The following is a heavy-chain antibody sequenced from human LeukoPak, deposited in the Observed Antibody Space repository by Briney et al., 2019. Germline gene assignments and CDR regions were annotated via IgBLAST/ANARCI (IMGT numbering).Heavy chain of an antibody. CDR1: GFTFSSYA. CDR2: NSGSGGST. CDR3: AKPPRGYYSLYYFDY. Sequence: GGSLRLSCAASGFTFSSYAMSWVRQAPRKGLEWVSANSGSGGSTYYADSVKGRFTISRDNSKNTLYLQMNSLRAEDTAVYYCAKPPRGYYSLYYFDYWGQGTLVTVSS. J-gene: IGHJ4*02. D-gene: IGHD3-22*01. V-gene: IGHV3-23*01.